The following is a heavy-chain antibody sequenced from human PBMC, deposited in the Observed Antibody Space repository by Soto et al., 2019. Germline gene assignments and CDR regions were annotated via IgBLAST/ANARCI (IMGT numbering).Heavy chain of an antibody. CDR2: LTPSGDAT. J-gene: IGHJ4*02. Sequence: DVPLLESGGGLVQPGGSLRLSCAASGFSFSSSVMTWVRHAPGKGLEWVSSLTPSGDATFHADSVRGRFTISRDNSKNTLYLDMSSLRAEDTATYYCAKGGSRDGYKPWGQGTLVTVSS. D-gene: IGHD5-12*01. CDR1: GFSFSSSV. V-gene: IGHV3-23*01. CDR3: AKGGSRDGYKP.